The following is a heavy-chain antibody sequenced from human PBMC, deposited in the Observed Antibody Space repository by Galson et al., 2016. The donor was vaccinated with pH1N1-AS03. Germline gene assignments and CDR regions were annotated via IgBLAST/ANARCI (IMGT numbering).Heavy chain of an antibody. J-gene: IGHJ3*01. CDR1: GFTFSSHS. CDR2: ISYHGNNK. D-gene: IGHD1-26*01. V-gene: IGHV3-30-3*01. Sequence: SLRLSCAASGFTFSSHSMHWARQAPDEGLEWVAGISYHGNNKFDAHSVKGRFTISRDSLQNTLDLQMNSLSAEDSAVYFCARETIRAGEFDLWGRGTVVTVSS. CDR3: ARETIRAGEFDL.